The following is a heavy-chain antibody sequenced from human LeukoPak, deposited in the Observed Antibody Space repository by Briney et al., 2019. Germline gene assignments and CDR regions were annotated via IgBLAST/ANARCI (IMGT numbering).Heavy chain of an antibody. Sequence: GASVTVSCKASGYTFTSYDINWVRQAPGQGLEWMGWMNPNNGNTGYAQKFQGRVTMTRSTSISTAYMELSSLRSEDTAVYYCARLASSSWPLYYYYGMDVWGQGTTVTVSS. J-gene: IGHJ6*02. V-gene: IGHV1-8*01. CDR3: ARLASSSWPLYYYYGMDV. CDR2: MNPNNGNT. CDR1: GYTFTSYD. D-gene: IGHD6-13*01.